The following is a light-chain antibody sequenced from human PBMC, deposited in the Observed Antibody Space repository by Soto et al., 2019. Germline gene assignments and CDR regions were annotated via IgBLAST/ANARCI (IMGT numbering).Light chain of an antibody. Sequence: EIVLTQSPGTLSLSPGERATLSCRATQSVSSTYLAWYQQKPGQPPRLLIYGASSRANGIPERLRGSGSRTDFNITISRLETDDFAVYSCQQYNSWPLNFGGGNKVDIK. J-gene: IGKJ4*01. CDR3: QQYNSWPLN. CDR2: GAS. CDR1: QSVSSTY. V-gene: IGKV3-20*01.